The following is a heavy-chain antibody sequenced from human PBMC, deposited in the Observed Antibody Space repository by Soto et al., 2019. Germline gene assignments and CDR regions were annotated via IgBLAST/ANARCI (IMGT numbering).Heavy chain of an antibody. J-gene: IGHJ5*02. CDR1: GFSFSSYS. CDR3: ARGYTGYCSGGTCYWFDP. D-gene: IGHD2-15*01. CDR2: ISRSASHI. V-gene: IGHV3-21*01. Sequence: EVQLVESGGGLVKPGGSLRLSCAASGFSFSSYSMNWVRQAPGKGLEWVSSISRSASHINYADSVKGRFTISRDNAKKSLYLQMNSLRVEDTAVYYCARGYTGYCSGGTCYWFDPWGQGTLVTVSS.